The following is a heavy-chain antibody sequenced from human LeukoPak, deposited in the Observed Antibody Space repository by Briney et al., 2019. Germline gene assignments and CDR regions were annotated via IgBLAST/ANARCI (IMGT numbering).Heavy chain of an antibody. J-gene: IGHJ3*02. Sequence: GESLKISCKGSGYSFTSYWIGWVRQMPGKVLEWMGIIYPGDSDTRYSPSFQGQVTISADKSISTAYLQWSSLKASDTAMYYCARIKSSGWYLDAFDIWGQGTMVTVSS. CDR2: IYPGDSDT. V-gene: IGHV5-51*01. CDR3: ARIKSSGWYLDAFDI. D-gene: IGHD6-19*01. CDR1: GYSFTSYW.